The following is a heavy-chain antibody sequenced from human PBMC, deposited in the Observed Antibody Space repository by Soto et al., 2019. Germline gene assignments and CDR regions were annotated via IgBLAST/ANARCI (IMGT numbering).Heavy chain of an antibody. CDR2: ISGSGGST. Sequence: PGGSLRLSCAASGFTFSSYAMSWVRQAPGKGLEWVSAISGSGGSTYYADSVKGRFTISRDNSKNTLYLQMNSLRAEDTAVYYCAKQTHSIAVAGIVDYWGQGXLVTVYS. J-gene: IGHJ4*02. CDR3: AKQTHSIAVAGIVDY. V-gene: IGHV3-23*01. D-gene: IGHD6-19*01. CDR1: GFTFSSYA.